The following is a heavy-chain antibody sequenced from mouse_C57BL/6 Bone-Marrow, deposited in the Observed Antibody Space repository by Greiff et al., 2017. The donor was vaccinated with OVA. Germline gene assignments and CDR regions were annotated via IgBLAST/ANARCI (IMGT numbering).Heavy chain of an antibody. CDR1: GYTFTAYD. CDR2: INPYNGGT. CDR3: TSDYYGSSSFAY. D-gene: IGHD1-1*01. Sequence: VQLKESGPVLVKPGASVKMSCKASGYTFTAYDMNWVKQSHGKSLEWIGDINPYNGGTSYNQKFKGKATLTVDKSSSTAFMELNSLTSEDSAYYYCTSDYYGSSSFAYWGQGTLVTVSA. J-gene: IGHJ3*01. V-gene: IGHV1-19*01.